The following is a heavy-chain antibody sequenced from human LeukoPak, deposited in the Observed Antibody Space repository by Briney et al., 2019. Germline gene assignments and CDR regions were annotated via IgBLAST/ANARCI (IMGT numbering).Heavy chain of an antibody. CDR2: ISWNSGSI. D-gene: IGHD3-10*01. J-gene: IGHJ4*02. CDR3: AKGSYGSGSYVDY. CDR1: GFTFDDYA. V-gene: IGHV3-9*01. Sequence: PGGSLRLSCAASGFTFDDYAMHWVRQAPGKGLEWVSGISWNSGSIGYADSVKGRFTISRDNAKNSLYLQMNSLRAEDTALYYCAKGSYGSGSYVDYWGQGTLITVSS.